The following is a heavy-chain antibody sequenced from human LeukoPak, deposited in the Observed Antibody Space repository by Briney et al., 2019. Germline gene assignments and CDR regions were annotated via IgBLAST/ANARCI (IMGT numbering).Heavy chain of an antibody. CDR1: GGSIFSSNSY. CDR3: ARGTTYSSSWYLRSSGWYYYYYMDV. CDR2: IYYSGNT. D-gene: IGHD6-13*01. J-gene: IGHJ6*03. V-gene: IGHV4-39*01. Sequence: SETLSLTCTVSGGSIFSSNSYWGWIRQPPGKGLEWIGSIYYSGNTYYNPSLKSRVTISVDTSKNQFSLKLSSATAADTAVYYCARGTTYSSSWYLRSSGWYYYYYMDVWGKGTTVTISS.